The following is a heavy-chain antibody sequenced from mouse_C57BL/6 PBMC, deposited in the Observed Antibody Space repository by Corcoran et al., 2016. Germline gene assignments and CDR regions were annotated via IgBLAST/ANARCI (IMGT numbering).Heavy chain of an antibody. V-gene: IGHV1-19*01. CDR3: ARSSYYYGSSHWYFDV. CDR2: INPYNGGT. CDR1: GYTFTDYY. J-gene: IGHJ1*03. Sequence: EVQLQQSGPVLVKPGASVKMSCKASGYTFTDYYMNWVKQSHGKSLEWIGVINPYNGGTSYNQKFKGKATLTVDKSSSTAYMELNSLTSEDSAVYYCARSSYYYGSSHWYFDVWGTGTTVTVSS. D-gene: IGHD1-1*01.